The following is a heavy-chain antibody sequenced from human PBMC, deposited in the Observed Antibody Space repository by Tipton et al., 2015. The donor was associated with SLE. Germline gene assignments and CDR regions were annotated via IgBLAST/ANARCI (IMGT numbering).Heavy chain of an antibody. V-gene: IGHV4-39*01. D-gene: IGHD4-23*01. Sequence: TLSLTCTVSGGSISSGSYYWSWIRQPAGKGLEWIGSIYHSGSTYYNPSLKSRVTISVDTSKNQFSLKLSSVTAADTAVYYCARQSTVVTQGGFDYWGQGTLVTVSS. J-gene: IGHJ4*02. CDR2: IYHSGST. CDR3: ARQSTVVTQGGFDY. CDR1: GGSISSGSYY.